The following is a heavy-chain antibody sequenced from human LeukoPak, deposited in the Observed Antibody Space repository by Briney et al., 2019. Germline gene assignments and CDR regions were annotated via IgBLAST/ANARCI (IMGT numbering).Heavy chain of an antibody. CDR2: ISAYNGNT. CDR1: GYTFTRYG. Sequence: GASLKVSCKASGYTFTRYGISWVRQAPGHRLECMGWISAYNGNTNYAQKLQGRVTMTTDTSTSSVYMELRSLRSDDTAVYYCARRPRYSGWNIDYWGQGTLVSVSS. CDR3: ARRPRYSGWNIDY. D-gene: IGHD6-19*01. V-gene: IGHV1-18*04. J-gene: IGHJ4*02.